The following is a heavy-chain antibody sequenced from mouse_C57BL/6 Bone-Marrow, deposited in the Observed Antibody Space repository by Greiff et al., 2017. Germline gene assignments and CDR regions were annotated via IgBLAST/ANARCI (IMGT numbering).Heavy chain of an antibody. J-gene: IGHJ1*03. CDR2: ISSGSSTI. Sequence: EVKLVESGGGLVKPGGSLKLSCAASGFTFSDYGMHWVRQAPEKGLEWVAYISSGSSTIYYADTVKGRFTISRDNAKNTLFLQMTSLRSEDTAMYYCARRLCYYPWYFDVWGTGTTVTVSS. CDR3: ARRLCYYPWYFDV. V-gene: IGHV5-17*01. CDR1: GFTFSDYG. D-gene: IGHD2-3*01.